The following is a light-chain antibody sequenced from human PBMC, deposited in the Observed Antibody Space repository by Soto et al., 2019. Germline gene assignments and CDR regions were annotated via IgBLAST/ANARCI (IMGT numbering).Light chain of an antibody. J-gene: IGLJ1*01. V-gene: IGLV2-11*01. Sequence: QSVLTQPRSVSGSPGQSVSISCTGARSDVGGYDYVSWYQQHPDKAPKVIIYDVIKRPSGVPDRFSGSKSGNTASLTISGLQSDDEAHYYCCSYAGSYSYVFGPGTKLTVL. CDR1: RSDVGGYDY. CDR3: CSYAGSYSYV. CDR2: DVI.